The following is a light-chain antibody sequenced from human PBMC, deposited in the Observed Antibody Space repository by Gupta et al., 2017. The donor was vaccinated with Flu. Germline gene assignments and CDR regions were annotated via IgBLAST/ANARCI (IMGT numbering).Light chain of an antibody. CDR1: QSISSY. CDR3: QQSYSTLRWT. J-gene: IGKJ4*01. V-gene: IGKV1-39*01. CDR2: AAS. Sequence: DIQITQSPSSLSASVGDRVTITCRASQSISSYLNWYQQKPGKAPKLLIYAASSLQSGVPSRFSGSGSGTDFTLTISSLQPEDFATYYCQQSYSTLRWTFGGGTKVEIK.